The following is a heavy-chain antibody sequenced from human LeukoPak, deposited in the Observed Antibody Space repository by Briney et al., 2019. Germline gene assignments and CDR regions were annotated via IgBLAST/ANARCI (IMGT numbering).Heavy chain of an antibody. Sequence: GGSLRLSCAASGFSFSNFWMHWVRQAPGKGLEWVANIKEDGSEKNYVDSVKGRSTISRDNAKNSLYLQMNSLRAEDTAVYYCARDFDRYYMDVWGKGTTVTVSS. CDR1: GFSFSNFW. CDR3: ARDFDRYYMDV. V-gene: IGHV3-7*01. J-gene: IGHJ6*03. CDR2: IKEDGSEK.